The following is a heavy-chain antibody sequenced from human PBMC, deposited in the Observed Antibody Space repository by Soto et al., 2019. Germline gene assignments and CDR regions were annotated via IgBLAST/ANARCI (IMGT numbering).Heavy chain of an antibody. J-gene: IGHJ4*02. CDR1: GYSFTSDW. CDR2: IYPGDSDT. D-gene: IGHD3-22*01. CDR3: ARYDSRGDYFDY. V-gene: IGHV5-51*01. Sequence: PGESLKISCKGSGYSFTSDWIGWVRQMPGKGLEWMGGIYPGDSDTRNSPSFQGQVTFSVDKAISTALLQWSSLKASDTAMFYCARYDSRGDYFDYWGQGTLVTVSS.